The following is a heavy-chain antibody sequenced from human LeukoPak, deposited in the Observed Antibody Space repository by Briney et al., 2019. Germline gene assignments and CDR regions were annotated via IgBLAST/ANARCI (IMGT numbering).Heavy chain of an antibody. CDR1: GGSVSSGSYY. Sequence: SETLSLTCTVSGGSVSSGSYYWSWIRQPPGKGLEWIGYSYYSGSTNYNPSLKSRVTISVDTSKNQFSLKLSSVTAADTAVYYCARDYYDSSGYWYWFDPWGQGTLVTVSS. D-gene: IGHD3-22*01. J-gene: IGHJ5*02. CDR2: SYYSGST. CDR3: ARDYYDSSGYWYWFDP. V-gene: IGHV4-61*01.